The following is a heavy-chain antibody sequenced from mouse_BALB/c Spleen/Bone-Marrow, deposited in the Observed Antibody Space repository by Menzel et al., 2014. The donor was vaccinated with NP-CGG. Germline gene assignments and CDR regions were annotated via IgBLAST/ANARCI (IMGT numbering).Heavy chain of an antibody. V-gene: IGHV1-80*01. CDR2: IYPGDGDT. Sequence: VKPLESGAELVRPGSSVKISCESSGYVFSTYWINWVKQRPGQGLEWIGQIYPGDGDTDYNGKFKDKATLTADKSSNTAYMQLSSRTSEDSAVYFCARGGISVDYWGQGTTLTVSS. J-gene: IGHJ2*01. CDR1: GYVFSTYW. CDR3: ARGGISVDY.